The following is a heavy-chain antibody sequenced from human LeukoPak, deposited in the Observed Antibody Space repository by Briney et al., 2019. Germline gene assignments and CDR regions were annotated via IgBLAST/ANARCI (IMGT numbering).Heavy chain of an antibody. CDR3: ARGYCSSTSCPTNWFDP. J-gene: IGHJ5*02. D-gene: IGHD2-2*01. V-gene: IGHV1-2*02. CDR1: VYTFTGYY. Sequence: ASVKVSCKASVYTFTGYYMHWVRQAPGQGLEWMGWINPNSGGTNYAQKFQGRVTMTRDTSISTAYMELSRLRSDDTAVYYCARGYCSSTSCPTNWFDPWGQGTLVTVSS. CDR2: INPNSGGT.